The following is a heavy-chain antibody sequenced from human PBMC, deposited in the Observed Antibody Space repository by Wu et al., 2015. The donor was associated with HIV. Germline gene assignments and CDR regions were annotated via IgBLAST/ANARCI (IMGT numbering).Heavy chain of an antibody. J-gene: IGHJ4*02. CDR3: TRSSFAGSSDTWYSFDK. Sequence: QVQLVQSGAEVKKPGSSVKVSCKPSGGTFNSYTIMWVRQAPGQGFEWMGRIVPMRGKPRYAQRFQGRVTITADESTSTAYMELNRLTSEDTAVYFCTRSSFAGSSDTWYSFDKWGQGTLVTVSS. D-gene: IGHD6-13*01. CDR2: IVPMRGKP. V-gene: IGHV1-69*11. CDR1: GGTFNSYT.